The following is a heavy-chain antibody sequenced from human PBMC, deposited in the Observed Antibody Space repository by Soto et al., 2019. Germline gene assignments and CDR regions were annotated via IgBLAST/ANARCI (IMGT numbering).Heavy chain of an antibody. Sequence: QITLKESGPTLVKPTQTLTLTCTFSGFSLSTSGVGVAWIRQPPGEALEWLALIYWDDDKRYSPSLKSRLTITKDPSNKQVVLTLPSMHPVDTATYYCAHPYYDPLPGSYQYFLDYWCQGTLVTVSS. CDR2: IYWDDDK. D-gene: IGHD3-9*01. V-gene: IGHV2-5*02. CDR3: AHPYYDPLPGSYQYFLDY. J-gene: IGHJ4*02. CDR1: GFSLSTSGVG.